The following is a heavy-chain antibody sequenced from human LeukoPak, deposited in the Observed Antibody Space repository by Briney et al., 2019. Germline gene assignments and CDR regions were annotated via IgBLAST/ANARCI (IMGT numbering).Heavy chain of an antibody. CDR3: AKDLPYYYGSGSRLKDY. Sequence: PGGSLRLSCAASGFTFSSYAMSWVRQAPGKGLEWVSAISGSGGSTYYADSVKGRFTISRDNSKNMLYLQMNSLRAEDTAVYYCAKDLPYYYGSGSRLKDYWGQGTLVTVSS. D-gene: IGHD3-10*01. V-gene: IGHV3-23*01. J-gene: IGHJ4*02. CDR2: ISGSGGST. CDR1: GFTFSSYA.